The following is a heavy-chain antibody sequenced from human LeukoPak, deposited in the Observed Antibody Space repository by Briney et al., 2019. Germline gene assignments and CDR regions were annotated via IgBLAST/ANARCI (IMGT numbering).Heavy chain of an antibody. CDR1: GGSISSYY. CDR3: ARVPYYYDSSGGGNYYYYYMDV. J-gene: IGHJ6*03. CDR2: IYYSGST. Sequence: KASETLSLTRTVSGGSISSYYWSWIRQPPGKGLEWIGYIYYSGSTNYNPSLKSRVTISVDTAKNQFSLKLSSVTAADTAVYYCARVPYYYDSSGGGNYYYYYMDVWGKGTTVTVSS. V-gene: IGHV4-59*01. D-gene: IGHD3-22*01.